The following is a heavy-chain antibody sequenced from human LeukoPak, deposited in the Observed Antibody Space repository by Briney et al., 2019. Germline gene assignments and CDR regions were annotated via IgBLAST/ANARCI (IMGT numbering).Heavy chain of an antibody. J-gene: IGHJ2*01. Sequence: SVTLSLTCTVSGGSISSYYWSWIRQPPGKGLEGIGYIYYSGSTNYNPSLKSRVTISVDTSKNPFSLKLSSVTAADTAVYYCARLRHRGYYDSSGYRHSHNWYFDLWGRGTLVTVSS. CDR1: GGSISSYY. V-gene: IGHV4-59*08. CDR2: IYYSGST. CDR3: ARLRHRGYYDSSGYRHSHNWYFDL. D-gene: IGHD3-22*01.